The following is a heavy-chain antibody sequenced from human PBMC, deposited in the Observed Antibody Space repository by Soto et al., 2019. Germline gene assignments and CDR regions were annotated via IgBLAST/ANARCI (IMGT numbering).Heavy chain of an antibody. CDR2: IYWDDDK. J-gene: IGHJ5*02. CDR1: GFSLSTTGVG. Sequence: SGPTGEPTQTLPLTCTFSGFSLSTTGVGVGWIRQPPGKALEWLAVIYWDDDKRYSPSLKGRLTITKDAPKNQVDLTMTIMDPVATATYYGAHSRFTYGPRFGPWGQGTLATVSS. D-gene: IGHD3-10*01. CDR3: AHSRFTYGPRFGP. V-gene: IGHV2-5*02.